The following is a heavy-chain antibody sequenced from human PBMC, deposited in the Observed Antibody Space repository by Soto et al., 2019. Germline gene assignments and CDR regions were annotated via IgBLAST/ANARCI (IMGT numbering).Heavy chain of an antibody. CDR2: ISSSGSTI. V-gene: IGHV3-48*03. J-gene: IGHJ6*02. CDR3: ALLSMDYYGMDV. Sequence: PGGSLRLSCVGSGFTFSSYEMNWVRQAPGKGLEWVSYISSSGSTIYYADSVKGRFTISRDNAKNSLYLQMNSLRAEDTAVYYCALLSMDYYGMDVWGQGTTVTVSS. D-gene: IGHD2-21*01. CDR1: GFTFSSYE.